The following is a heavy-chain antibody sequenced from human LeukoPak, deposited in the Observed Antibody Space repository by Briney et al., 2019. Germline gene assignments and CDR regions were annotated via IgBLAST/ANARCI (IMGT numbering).Heavy chain of an antibody. D-gene: IGHD1-26*01. CDR2: IYNSGTT. Sequence: SETLSLTCTVSGGSISSHFWSWIRQPPGKGLEWIGNIYNSGTTNYNPSLKSGVTISVDTSKNQFSLKLTSVTAADTAVYYCARQGGGSYYWVVNYWGQGALVTVSS. J-gene: IGHJ4*02. CDR1: GGSISSHF. CDR3: ARQGGGSYYWVVNY. V-gene: IGHV4-59*08.